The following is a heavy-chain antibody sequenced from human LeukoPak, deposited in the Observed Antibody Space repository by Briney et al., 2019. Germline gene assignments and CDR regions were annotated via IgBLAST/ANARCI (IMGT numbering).Heavy chain of an antibody. CDR2: INPNSGGT. CDR3: ARDLGYYYGSGSYYMHNWFDP. CDR1: GYTFTGCY. Sequence: ASVKVSCKASGYTFTGCYMHWVRQAPGQGLEWMGWINPNSGGTNYAQKFQGRVTMTRDTSISTAYMELSRLRSDDTAVYYCARDLGYYYGSGSYYMHNWFDPWGQGTLVTVSS. J-gene: IGHJ5*02. D-gene: IGHD3-10*01. V-gene: IGHV1-2*02.